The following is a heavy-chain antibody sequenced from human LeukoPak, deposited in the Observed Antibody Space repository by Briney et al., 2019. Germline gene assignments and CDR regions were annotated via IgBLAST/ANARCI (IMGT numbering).Heavy chain of an antibody. CDR2: ISAYNGNT. CDR1: GYTFTNYD. Sequence: ASVKVSCKASGYTFTNYDITWVRQAPGQGLEWMGWISAYNGNTNYAQKLQGRVTMTTDTSTSTAYMELRSLRSDDTAVYYCARHEYRYCSSTSCPYYFDYWGQGTLVTVSS. V-gene: IGHV1-18*01. CDR3: ARHEYRYCSSTSCPYYFDY. J-gene: IGHJ4*02. D-gene: IGHD2-2*01.